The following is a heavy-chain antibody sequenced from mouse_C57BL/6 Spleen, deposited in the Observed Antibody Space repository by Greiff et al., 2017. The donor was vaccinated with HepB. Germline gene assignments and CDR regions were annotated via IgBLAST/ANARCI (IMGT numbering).Heavy chain of an antibody. Sequence: EVQLQQSGAELVRPGASVKLSCTASGFNIKDDYMHWVKQRPEQGLEWIGWIDPENGDTEYASKFQGKATITADTSSNTAYLQLSSLTSEDTAVYYCTVSTVVDAMDYWGQGTSVTVSS. D-gene: IGHD1-1*01. CDR1: GFNIKDDY. J-gene: IGHJ4*01. CDR3: TVSTVVDAMDY. V-gene: IGHV14-4*01. CDR2: IDPENGDT.